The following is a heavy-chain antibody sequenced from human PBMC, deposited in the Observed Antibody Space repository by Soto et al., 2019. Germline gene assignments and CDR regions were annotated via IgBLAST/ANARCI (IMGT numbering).Heavy chain of an antibody. CDR3: ARVIPGAEAWFHP. D-gene: IGHD2-2*01. CDR1: GNTFTNFG. CDR2: ISPYTDYP. Sequence: QGQLVQSGVEVKKPGASVKVSCSPSGNTFTNFGVTWVRQAPGQGLEWMGWISPYTDYPSYAQKFQGRVTMTIDTAPSISYLALRSLKSVDTDVYYWARVIPGAEAWFHPWGQGTLVTVSS. J-gene: IGHJ5*02. V-gene: IGHV1-18*01.